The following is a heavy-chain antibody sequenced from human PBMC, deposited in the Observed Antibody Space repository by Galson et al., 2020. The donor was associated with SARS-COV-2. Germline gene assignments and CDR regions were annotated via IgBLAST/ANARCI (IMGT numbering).Heavy chain of an antibody. CDR3: TGGVYYESSGDGDDFYY. J-gene: IGHJ4*02. D-gene: IGHD3-22*01. CDR1: EFVFSSYR. V-gene: IGHV3-30*03. Sequence: TGGPLRLPCAAPEFVFSSYRMPWVRKAPGKGLEWVAAISYDGSKKLYAASVKGRFTISRDNSKSTLYLEMNSLGTEDTAVHYCTGGVYYESSGDGDDFYYWGQGTLVTVSS. CDR2: ISYDGSKK.